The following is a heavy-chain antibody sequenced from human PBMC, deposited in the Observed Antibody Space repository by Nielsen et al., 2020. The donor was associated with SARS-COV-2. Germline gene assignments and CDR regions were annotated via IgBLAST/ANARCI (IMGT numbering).Heavy chain of an antibody. Sequence: ASVKVSCKASGYTFTSYYMHWVRQAPGQGLEWMGVINPSGGSTSYTQKFQGRVTMTRDTSTSTVYMELSSLRSEDTAVYYCARDVNLTGYYSYWGQGTLVTVSS. V-gene: IGHV1-46*01. CDR1: GYTFTSYY. CDR2: INPSGGST. D-gene: IGHD3-9*01. J-gene: IGHJ4*02. CDR3: ARDVNLTGYYSY.